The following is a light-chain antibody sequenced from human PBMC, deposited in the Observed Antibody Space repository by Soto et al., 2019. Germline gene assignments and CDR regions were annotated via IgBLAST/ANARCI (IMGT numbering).Light chain of an antibody. V-gene: IGLV2-14*01. CDR3: SSDTSSSTYV. Sequence: QSVLTQPASVSGSPGQSITISCTGTSSDVGGYNYVSWYQQHPGKAPKLMIYDVSNRPSGVSNRFSGSKSGNTASLTISGLQAEDEADYYCSSDTSSSTYVFGNGTKLTVL. CDR2: DVS. CDR1: SSDVGGYNY. J-gene: IGLJ1*01.